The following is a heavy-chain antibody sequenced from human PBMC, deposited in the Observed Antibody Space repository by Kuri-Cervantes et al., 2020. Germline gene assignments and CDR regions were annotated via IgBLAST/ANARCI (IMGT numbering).Heavy chain of an antibody. CDR3: ARVRLVRGVIMYGTAFDY. Sequence: ASVKVSCKVSGYTLTELSMHWVRQAPGQGLEWMGWISAYNGNTNYAQKLQGRVTMTTDTSTSTAYMELRSLRSDDTAVYYCARVRLVRGVIMYGTAFDYWGQGTLVTVSS. J-gene: IGHJ4*02. D-gene: IGHD3-10*01. V-gene: IGHV1-18*01. CDR2: ISAYNGNT. CDR1: GYTLTELS.